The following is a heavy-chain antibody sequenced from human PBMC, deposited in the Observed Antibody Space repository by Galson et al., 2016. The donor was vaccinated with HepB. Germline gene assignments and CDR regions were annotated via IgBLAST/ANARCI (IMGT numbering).Heavy chain of an antibody. V-gene: IGHV3-9*01. CDR1: GFTFNNYA. CDR3: AKDMTTMVRGVMHY. CDR2: ISWNSGSI. D-gene: IGHD3-10*01. Sequence: SLRLSCAASGFTFNNYAMRWVRQAPGKGLEWVSGISWNSGSIGYADSVKGRFTISRDNARNSLYLQMNSLRAEDTALYYCAKDMTTMVRGVMHYWGQGTLVTVSS. J-gene: IGHJ4*02.